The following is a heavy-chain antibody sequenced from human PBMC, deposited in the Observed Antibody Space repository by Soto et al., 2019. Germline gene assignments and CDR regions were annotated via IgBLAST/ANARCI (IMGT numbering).Heavy chain of an antibody. J-gene: IGHJ6*02. Sequence: QVQLVESGGGVVQPGRSLRLSCAASGFTFSNYGMRWVRQAPGKGLEWVAVILNDGSNRYHADSVKERVTISRHNSKNTMYLQMNILRAEDTAVYYCVQDDEYSGNGMDVWGQGTTVTVS. D-gene: IGHD3-10*01. CDR2: ILNDGSNR. V-gene: IGHV3-33*01. CDR1: GFTFSNYG. CDR3: VQDDEYSGNGMDV.